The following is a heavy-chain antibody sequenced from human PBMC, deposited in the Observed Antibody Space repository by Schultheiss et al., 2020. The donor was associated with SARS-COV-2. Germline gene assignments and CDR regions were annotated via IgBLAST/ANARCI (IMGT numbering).Heavy chain of an antibody. D-gene: IGHD3-16*02. V-gene: IGHV3-7*03. Sequence: GGSLRLSCAASGFTFSSYWMSWVRQAPGKGLEWVANIKQDGSEKYYVDSVKGRFTISRDNAKNSLYLQMNSLRAEDTAVYYCARVCYDYVWGSYRYTGYFDYWGQGTLVTVSS. CDR3: ARVCYDYVWGSYRYTGYFDY. CDR1: GFTFSSYW. CDR2: IKQDGSEK. J-gene: IGHJ4*02.